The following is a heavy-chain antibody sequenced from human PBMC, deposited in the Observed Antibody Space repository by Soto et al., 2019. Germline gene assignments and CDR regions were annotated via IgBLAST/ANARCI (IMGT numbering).Heavy chain of an antibody. CDR3: AAQGRCGGDCYSDY. J-gene: IGHJ4*02. V-gene: IGHV3-30*03. Sequence: QVQLVESGGGVVQPGRSLRLSCAASEFTFAIYAMHLVRRAPGKGLEWVAAISHDGSNKEYADSVKGRFTISRDNSKNTLYLQMNSLRADDRAVYYCAAQGRCGGDCYSDYGGQGTLITVSS. CDR1: EFTFAIYA. CDR2: ISHDGSNK. D-gene: IGHD2-21*02.